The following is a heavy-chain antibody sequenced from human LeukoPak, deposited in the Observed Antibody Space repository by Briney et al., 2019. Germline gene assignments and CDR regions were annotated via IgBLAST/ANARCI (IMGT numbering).Heavy chain of an antibody. CDR2: INHSGST. CDR1: GGSFSGYY. J-gene: IGHJ3*02. V-gene: IGHV4-34*01. Sequence: SETLSLTCAVYGGSFSGYYWSWIRQPPGKGLEWIGEINHSGSTNYNPSLKSRVTISVDTSKNQFSLKLSSVTAADTAVYYCALSSRGLAGAFDIWGQGTMVTVSS. D-gene: IGHD6-13*01. CDR3: ALSSRGLAGAFDI.